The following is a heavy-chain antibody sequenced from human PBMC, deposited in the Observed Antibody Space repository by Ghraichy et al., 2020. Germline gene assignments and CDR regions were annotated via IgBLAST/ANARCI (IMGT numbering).Heavy chain of an antibody. CDR2: IVNDGSNK. V-gene: IGHV3-30*18. CDR3: AKSRGTGAVAVGITPYHYYGMDV. CDR1: GFSFSNYG. D-gene: IGHD3-10*01. J-gene: IGHJ6*02. Sequence: GGSLRLSCEVSGFSFSNYGMHWIRQAPGKGLEWVALIVNDGSNKYYADSVKGRFTISRDNSKNTLYLQMNSLRVEDTAVYYCAKSRGTGAVAVGITPYHYYGMDVWGQGTTVTVSS.